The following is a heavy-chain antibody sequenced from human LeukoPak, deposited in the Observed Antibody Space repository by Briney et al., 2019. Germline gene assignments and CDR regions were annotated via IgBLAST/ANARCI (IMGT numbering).Heavy chain of an antibody. CDR1: GGSISSYY. Sequence: SETLSLTCTVSGGSISSYYWSWIRQPAGKGLEWIGRIYTSGSTNYNPSLKSRVTMSVDTSKNQFSLKLSSVTAADTAVYYCARERGRYCSGGSCYPFDPWGQGTLVTVSS. CDR2: IYTSGST. V-gene: IGHV4-4*07. D-gene: IGHD2-15*01. CDR3: ARERGRYCSGGSCYPFDP. J-gene: IGHJ5*02.